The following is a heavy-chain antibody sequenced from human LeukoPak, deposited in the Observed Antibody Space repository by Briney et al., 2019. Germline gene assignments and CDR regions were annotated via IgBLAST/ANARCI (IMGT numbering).Heavy chain of an antibody. CDR3: ARDWMDIVATILFDY. D-gene: IGHD5-12*01. V-gene: IGHV1-18*01. J-gene: IGHJ4*02. CDR1: GYTFTSYG. Sequence: ASVKVSCKASGYTFTSYGISWVRQAPGQGLEWMGWISAYNGNTNYAQKLQGRVTMTTDTSTSTAYMELRSLGSDDTAVYYCARDWMDIVATILFDYWGQGTLVTVSS. CDR2: ISAYNGNT.